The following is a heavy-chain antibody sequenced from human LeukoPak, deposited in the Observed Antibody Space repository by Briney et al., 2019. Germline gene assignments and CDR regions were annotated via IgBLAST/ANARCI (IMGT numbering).Heavy chain of an antibody. V-gene: IGHV1-46*03. D-gene: IGHD2-2*01. Sequence: ASVKVSCKASGYTFTSYYMHWVRQAPGQGLEWMGIINPSGGSTSCAQKFQGRVTMTRDTSTSTVYMELSSLRSEDTAVYYCASPHCSSTSCYVLGFDYWGQGTLVTVSS. CDR1: GYTFTSYY. CDR2: INPSGGST. CDR3: ASPHCSSTSCYVLGFDY. J-gene: IGHJ4*02.